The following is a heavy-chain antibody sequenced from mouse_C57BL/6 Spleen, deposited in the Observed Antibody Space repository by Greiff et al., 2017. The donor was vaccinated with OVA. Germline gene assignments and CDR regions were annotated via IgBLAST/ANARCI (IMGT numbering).Heavy chain of an antibody. V-gene: IGHV2-2*01. CDR2: IWSGGST. CDR3: SSHYDYGGDYAMDY. J-gene: IGHJ4*01. Sequence: VKLVESGPGLVQPSQSLSITCTVSGFSLPSYGVHWVRQSPGKGLEWLGVIWSGGSTDYNAAFISRLSITKDNSKSHVFFKMNSLQADDTAIYYGSSHYDYGGDYAMDYWGKGTTVTVSS. CDR1: GFSLPSYG. D-gene: IGHD2-4*01.